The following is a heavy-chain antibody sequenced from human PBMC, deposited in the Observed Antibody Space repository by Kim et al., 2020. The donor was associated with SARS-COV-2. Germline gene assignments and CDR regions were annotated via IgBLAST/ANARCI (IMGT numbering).Heavy chain of an antibody. J-gene: IGHJ6*02. Sequence: SETLSLTCAVYGGSFSGYYWSWIRQPPGKGLEWIGEINHSGSTNYNPSLKSRVTISVDTSKNQFSLKLSSVTAADTAVYYCARRFQWLALTPLGGGRGMDVWGQGTTVTVSS. CDR1: GGSFSGYY. D-gene: IGHD6-19*01. CDR3: ARRFQWLALTPLGGGRGMDV. V-gene: IGHV4-34*01. CDR2: INHSGST.